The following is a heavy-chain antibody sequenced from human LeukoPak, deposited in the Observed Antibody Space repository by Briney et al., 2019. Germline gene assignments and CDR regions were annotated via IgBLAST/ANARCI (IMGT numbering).Heavy chain of an antibody. J-gene: IGHJ4*02. Sequence: QSGGSLRLSCAASGFTFSSYTMHWIRQAPGKRLEWVSSISGSNSYIFYADSVKGRFTVSRDNAKDSLYLQMNSLRAEDTAVYYCARDLRFDYWGQGTLVTVSS. CDR3: ARDLRFDY. CDR1: GFTFSSYT. V-gene: IGHV3-21*01. CDR2: ISGSNSYI.